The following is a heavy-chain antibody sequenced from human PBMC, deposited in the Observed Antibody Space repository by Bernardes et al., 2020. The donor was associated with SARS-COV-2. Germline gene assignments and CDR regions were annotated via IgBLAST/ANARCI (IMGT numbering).Heavy chain of an antibody. J-gene: IGHJ4*02. Sequence: GGSLRLSCAASGFTFSHYNMHWVRQAPGKGLEWVAVISYDAKNEYYADSVKGRFTISRDNFKNTVYLQMNSLRAEDTAVYYCARDPLDYYFDSWGQGTLVTVSS. CDR1: GFTFSHYN. V-gene: IGHV3-30*03. CDR3: ARDPLDYYFDS. CDR2: ISYDAKNE.